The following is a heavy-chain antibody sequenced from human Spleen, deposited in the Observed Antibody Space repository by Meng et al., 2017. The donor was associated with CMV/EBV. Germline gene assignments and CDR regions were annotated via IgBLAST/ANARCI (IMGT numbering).Heavy chain of an antibody. CDR3: AREGVKLNWFDP. V-gene: IGHV4-39*07. CDR2: IYYSGST. D-gene: IGHD3-3*01. CDR1: GGSISSSSYC. J-gene: IGHJ5*02. Sequence: TVAGGSISSSSYCWGWIRQPPGKGLEWIGSIYYSGSTYYNPSLKSRVTISVDTSKNQFSLKLSSVTAADTAVYYCAREGVKLNWFDPWGQGTLVTVSS.